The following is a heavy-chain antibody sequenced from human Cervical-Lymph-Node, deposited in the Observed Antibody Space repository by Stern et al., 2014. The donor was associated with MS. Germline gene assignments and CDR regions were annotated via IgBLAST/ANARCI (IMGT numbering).Heavy chain of an antibody. D-gene: IGHD6-13*01. CDR2: INSGASST. CDR3: AKEYSTTWHEYFQH. V-gene: IGHV3-23*04. J-gene: IGHJ1*01. CDR1: EVTFSSYA. Sequence: VQLVESGGGLVQPGGSLRLSCAAPEVTFSSYAMSWVRQAPGKGLEWVSAINSGASSTYYADSVKGRFTISRDDSKNTLYLQLNSLRAEDTAVYYCAKEYSTTWHEYFQHWGQGTLVTVSS.